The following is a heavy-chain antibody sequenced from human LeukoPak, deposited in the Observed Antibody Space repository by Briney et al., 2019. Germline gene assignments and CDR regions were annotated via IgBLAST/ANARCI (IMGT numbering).Heavy chain of an antibody. CDR3: ARLGYDILTGYHFDY. CDR2: IYYSGST. V-gene: IGHV4-59*01. Sequence: SETLPLTCTVSGGSISSYYWSWIRQPPGKGLEWIGYIYYSGSTNYNPSLKSRVTISVDTSKNQFSLKLSSVTAADTAVYYCARLGYDILTGYHFDYWGQGTLVTVSS. CDR1: GGSISSYY. J-gene: IGHJ4*02. D-gene: IGHD3-9*01.